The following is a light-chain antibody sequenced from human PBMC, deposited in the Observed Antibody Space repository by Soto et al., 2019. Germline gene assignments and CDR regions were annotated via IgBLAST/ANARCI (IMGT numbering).Light chain of an antibody. J-gene: IGKJ5*01. CDR3: QQRGNWPPIT. Sequence: DTVLTQSPATLSLSPGDRATLSCRASQSVSRFLAWYQQKPGQAPRLLIYDASTSATGIPARFSGSGSGTDFTLTISSLEPEDFAVYYCQQRGNWPPITFGQGTRLDIK. CDR1: QSVSRF. V-gene: IGKV3-11*01. CDR2: DAS.